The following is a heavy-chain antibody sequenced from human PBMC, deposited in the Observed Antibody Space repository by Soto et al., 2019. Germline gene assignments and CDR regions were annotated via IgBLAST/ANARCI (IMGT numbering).Heavy chain of an antibody. CDR3: ATRPGGGVFGPLDY. D-gene: IGHD2-8*01. CDR1: GFTFSTYA. J-gene: IGHJ4*02. CDR2: LSGSADDT. Sequence: EVRLLESGGGLVQPGGSLRLSCVASGFTFSTYAMTWVRQAPGRGLEWVSLLSGSADDTYYADSVRGRFTISRDDSKNTLYLQINGRRAEDTALYSCATRPGGGVFGPLDYWVQGTLVTVSS. V-gene: IGHV3-23*01.